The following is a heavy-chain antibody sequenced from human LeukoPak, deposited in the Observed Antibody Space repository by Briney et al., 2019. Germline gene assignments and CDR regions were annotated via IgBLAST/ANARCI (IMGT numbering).Heavy chain of an antibody. Sequence: GGSLRLSCAASGFTFSSYEMNWVRQAPGKGLEWVSYISSSGSTIYYADSVKGRFTISRDNAKNSLYLQINSLRAEDTAVYYCARVFWFGEQYPAGDYWGQGTLVTVSS. CDR3: ARVFWFGEQYPAGDY. J-gene: IGHJ4*02. CDR2: ISSSGSTI. V-gene: IGHV3-48*03. CDR1: GFTFSSYE. D-gene: IGHD3-10*01.